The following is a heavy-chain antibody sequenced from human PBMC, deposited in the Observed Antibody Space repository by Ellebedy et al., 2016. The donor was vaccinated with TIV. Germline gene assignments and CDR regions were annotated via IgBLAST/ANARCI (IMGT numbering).Heavy chain of an antibody. CDR2: IYYSGST. V-gene: IGHV4-59*01. J-gene: IGHJ4*02. CDR3: ARADYDILTGYGSFDY. D-gene: IGHD3-9*01. CDR1: GGSISSYY. Sequence: SETLSLXCTVSGGSISSYYWSWIRQPPGKGLEWIGYIYYSGSTNYNPSLKSRVTISVDTSKNQFSLKLSSVTAADTAVYYCARADYDILTGYGSFDYWGQGTLVTVSS.